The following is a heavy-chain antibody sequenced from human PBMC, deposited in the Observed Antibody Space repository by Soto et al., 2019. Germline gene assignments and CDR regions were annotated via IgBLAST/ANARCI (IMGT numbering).Heavy chain of an antibody. D-gene: IGHD6-19*01. Sequence: SETLSLTCTVSGYSVRGDSYWGWIRQPPGKGPEWIASIYHGGTTFYNPSLKSRITISIDTSNNQFSLKLRAVTAADTAVYYCARVHVMVVAGSTFDYWGQGTLVTVSS. CDR1: GYSVRGDSY. V-gene: IGHV4-38-2*02. J-gene: IGHJ4*02. CDR2: IYHGGTT. CDR3: ARVHVMVVAGSTFDY.